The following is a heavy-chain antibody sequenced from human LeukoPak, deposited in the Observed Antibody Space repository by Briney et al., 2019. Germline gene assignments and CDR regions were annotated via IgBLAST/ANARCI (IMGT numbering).Heavy chain of an antibody. CDR2: ISGSGGST. Sequence: GGSLRLSCAASGFRFEDFGMSWVRQAPGKGLEWVSAISGSGGSTYYADSVKGRFTISRDNSKNTLYLQMNSLRAEDTAVYYCAKSQKNYYYYYMDVWGKGTTVTVSS. CDR3: AKSQKNYYYYYMDV. V-gene: IGHV3-23*01. CDR1: GFRFEDFG. J-gene: IGHJ6*03.